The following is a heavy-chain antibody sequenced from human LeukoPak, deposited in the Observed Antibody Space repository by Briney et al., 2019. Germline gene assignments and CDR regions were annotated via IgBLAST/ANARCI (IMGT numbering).Heavy chain of an antibody. CDR1: GFTLSSYS. Sequence: GGSLRLSCAASGFTLSSYSMNWVRQAPGKGLEWVSSISRSSNYKYYADSVKGRFTISRDNAKNSLYLQMNSLRAEDTALYYCASSRYDSSGYYGIIGYWGQGTLVTVS. CDR3: ASSRYDSSGYYGIIGY. CDR2: ISRSSNYK. J-gene: IGHJ4*02. V-gene: IGHV3-21*01. D-gene: IGHD3-22*01.